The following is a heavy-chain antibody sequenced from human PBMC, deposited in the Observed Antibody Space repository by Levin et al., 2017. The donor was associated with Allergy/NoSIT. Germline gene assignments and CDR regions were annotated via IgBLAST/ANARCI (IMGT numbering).Heavy chain of an antibody. CDR3: ARNSWGYDFDY. CDR2: IYYSGST. V-gene: IGHV4-59*08. J-gene: IGHJ4*02. Sequence: SQTLSLTCTVSGGSISSYYWSWIRQPPGKGLEWIGYIYYSGSTNYNPSLKSRVTISVDTSRNQFSLKLSSVTAADTAVYYCARNSWGYDFDYWGQGTLVTVSS. D-gene: IGHD7-27*01. CDR1: GGSISSYY.